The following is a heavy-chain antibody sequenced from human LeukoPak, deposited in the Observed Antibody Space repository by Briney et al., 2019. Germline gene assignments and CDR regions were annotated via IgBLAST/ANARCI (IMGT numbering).Heavy chain of an antibody. D-gene: IGHD2-15*01. CDR1: GFTFSSYS. J-gene: IGHJ6*03. V-gene: IGHV3-21*01. CDR2: ISSSSGYI. Sequence: GGSLRLSCAASGFTFSSYSMNWVRQAPGKGLEWVSSISSSSGYIYYADSVKGRFTISRDNAKNSLYLQMNSLRAEDTAVYYCARGPLDPSLVVYYYYMDVWGKGTTVTVSS. CDR3: ARGPLDPSLVVYYYYMDV.